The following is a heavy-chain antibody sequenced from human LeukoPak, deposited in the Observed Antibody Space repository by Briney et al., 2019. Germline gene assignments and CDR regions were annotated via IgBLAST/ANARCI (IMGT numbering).Heavy chain of an antibody. CDR1: RYTFTSYY. CDR3: AIRSGWAAKEYYHMDV. CDR2: IYPSGGST. D-gene: IGHD6-25*01. J-gene: IGHJ6*03. Sequence: ASVKVSCKASRYTFTSYYMHWVQQAPGQGLEWMGIIYPSGGSTSYAQKFQGRVTMTRDMSTSTVYMELSSLSSEDTAVYYCAIRSGWAAKEYYHMDVWGKGTTVTVSS. V-gene: IGHV1-46*01.